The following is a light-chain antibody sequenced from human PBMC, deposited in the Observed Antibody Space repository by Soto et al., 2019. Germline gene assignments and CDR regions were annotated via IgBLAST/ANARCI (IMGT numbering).Light chain of an antibody. V-gene: IGKV1-39*01. CDR1: QSISTY. Sequence: IQLTQSPSSLSASVGDTVTITCRASQSISTYLNCYQHKPGKPPKLVIQAASTLLSGFPPRFSCSGSEPDFTLTLTRLRPEDVATYHCQHLESYPSTFGGGTMVAIK. CDR3: QHLESYPST. J-gene: IGKJ4*01. CDR2: AAS.